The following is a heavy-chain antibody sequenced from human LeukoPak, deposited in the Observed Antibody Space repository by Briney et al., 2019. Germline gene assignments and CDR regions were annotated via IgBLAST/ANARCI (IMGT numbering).Heavy chain of an antibody. V-gene: IGHV3-30-3*01. Sequence: GRSLRLSCAASGFTFSSYAMHWVRQAPGKGLEWVAVISYDGSNKYYADSVKGRFTISRDNSKNTLYLQMNSLRAEDTAVYYCARVRPGSNYVDFDYWGQGTLVTVSS. CDR3: ARVRPGSNYVDFDY. CDR2: ISYDGSNK. D-gene: IGHD4-11*01. CDR1: GFTFSSYA. J-gene: IGHJ4*02.